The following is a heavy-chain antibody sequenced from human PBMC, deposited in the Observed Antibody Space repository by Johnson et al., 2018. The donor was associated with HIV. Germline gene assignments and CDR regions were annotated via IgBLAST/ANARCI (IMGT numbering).Heavy chain of an antibody. CDR3: AKQGEAYAFNI. D-gene: IGHD3-16*01. CDR1: QFTFSSYA. Sequence: QVQLVESGGGLAKPAWSPRLPCAASQFTFSSYAIHWVRQAPGKGLEWVAVISYNGSEKYYADSVQGRFTISRDNSKNTLYLQMNSLRAEDTAVYYCAKQGEAYAFNIWGQGTMVTVSS. J-gene: IGHJ3*02. V-gene: IGHV3-30*04. CDR2: ISYNGSEK.